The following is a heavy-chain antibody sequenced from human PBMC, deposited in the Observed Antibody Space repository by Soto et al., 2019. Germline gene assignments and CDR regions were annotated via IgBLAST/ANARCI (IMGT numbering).Heavy chain of an antibody. D-gene: IGHD6-13*01. V-gene: IGHV1-2*04. CDR2: INPNSGRT. CDR1: GYTFTGYY. J-gene: IGHJ4*02. CDR3: ATHSIAETGTPDPQFDY. Sequence: ASVKVSCKASGYTFTGYYIHWVRQAPGQGLEWMGWINPNSGRTNYAQKFQGWVTMTRDTSINTAYMELTRLISDDTAVYYCATHSIAETGTPDPQFDYWCQGSLVTVSS.